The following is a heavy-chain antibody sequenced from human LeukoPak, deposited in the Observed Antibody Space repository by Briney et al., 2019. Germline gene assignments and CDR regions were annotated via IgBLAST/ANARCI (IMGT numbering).Heavy chain of an antibody. J-gene: IGHJ6*03. Sequence: SETLSLTCSVSGGSISTGAYYWGWIRQPPGKGLEWIGSIYYSGTTYYNPSLKSRVTISVDTSKNQFSLKLTSVTAADTAVYYCARGRCSSTSCYVYYYYYYMDVWGKGTTVTVSS. CDR2: IYYSGTT. D-gene: IGHD2-2*01. CDR3: ARGRCSSTSCYVYYYYYYMDV. CDR1: GGSISTGAYY. V-gene: IGHV4-39*01.